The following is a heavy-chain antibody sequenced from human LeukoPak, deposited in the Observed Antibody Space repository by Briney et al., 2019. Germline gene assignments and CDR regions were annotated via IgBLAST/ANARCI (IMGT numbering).Heavy chain of an antibody. V-gene: IGHV1-2*02. CDR1: GYTFTSNA. CDR2: INPNSGGT. D-gene: IGHD6-19*01. Sequence: ASVKVSCKASGYTFTSNALGWVRQAPGQGLEWMGWINPNSGGTNYAQKFQGRVTMTRDTSISTAYMELSRLRSDDTAVYYCARDDAVAGINWFDPWGQGTLVTVSS. J-gene: IGHJ5*02. CDR3: ARDDAVAGINWFDP.